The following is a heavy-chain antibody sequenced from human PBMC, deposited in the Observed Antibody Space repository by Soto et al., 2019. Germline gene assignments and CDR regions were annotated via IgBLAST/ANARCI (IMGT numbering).Heavy chain of an antibody. V-gene: IGHV4-59*08. CDR2: VSDTGTT. D-gene: IGHD3-16*01. CDR1: GGSISNYY. Sequence: SETLSLTCTVSGGSISNYYWSWIRQPPGERLQWIGYVSDTGTTNYNPSLKSRLTISRDTSRNQFSLKLSTVTAADTALYYCARQHGVPTDYYFEYWGRGTLVTVSS. J-gene: IGHJ4*02. CDR3: ARQHGVPTDYYFEY.